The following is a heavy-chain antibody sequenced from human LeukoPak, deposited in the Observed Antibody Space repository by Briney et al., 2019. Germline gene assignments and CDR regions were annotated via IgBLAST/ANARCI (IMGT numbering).Heavy chain of an antibody. Sequence: SVKVSCKASGGTFSSYAISWVRQAPGQGLEWMGGIIPIFGTANYAQKFQGRVTITADESTSTAYMELSSLRSEDKAVYYCASRPYYYDSSGSLDYWGQGTLVTVSS. J-gene: IGHJ4*02. CDR3: ASRPYYYDSSGSLDY. CDR1: GGTFSSYA. D-gene: IGHD3-22*01. V-gene: IGHV1-69*13. CDR2: IIPIFGTA.